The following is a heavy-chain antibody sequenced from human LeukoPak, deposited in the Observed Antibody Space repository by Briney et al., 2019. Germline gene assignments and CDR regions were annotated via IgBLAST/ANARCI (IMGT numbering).Heavy chain of an antibody. CDR1: GFTFSSYS. D-gene: IGHD6-6*01. CDR2: ISYDGSNK. J-gene: IGHJ6*03. V-gene: IGHV3-30*04. CDR3: ARALDSSSSYYYYYMDV. Sequence: GGSLRLSCAASGFTFSSYSIHWVRQAPGKGLEWVAVISYDGSNKYYADSVKGRFTISRDNSENTVYLHMNSLRAEDTAVYYCARALDSSSSYYYYYMDVWGKGTTVTVSS.